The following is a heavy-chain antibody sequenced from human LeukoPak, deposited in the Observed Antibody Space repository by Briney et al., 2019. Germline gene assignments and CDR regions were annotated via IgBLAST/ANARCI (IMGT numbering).Heavy chain of an antibody. D-gene: IGHD6-13*01. CDR1: GGSISSSSYY. CDR3: ARYSSSPTYYFDY. J-gene: IGHJ4*02. Sequence: SETLSLTCTVSGGSISSSSYYWGWIRQPPGKGLEWIGSIYYSGSTYYNPSLKSRVTISVDTSKNQFSLKLSSVTAADTAVYYCARYSSSPTYYFDYWGQGTLVTVSS. V-gene: IGHV4-39*07. CDR2: IYYSGST.